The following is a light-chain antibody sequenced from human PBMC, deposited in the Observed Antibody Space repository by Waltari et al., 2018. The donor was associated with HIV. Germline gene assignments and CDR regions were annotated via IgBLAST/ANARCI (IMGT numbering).Light chain of an antibody. J-gene: IGLJ3*02. Sequence: ISCTGTNEDVGAYNYVSWYQQHPGKAPKLIIYEVTNRPSGISARFSGSKSGNTASLTISGLQAEDEADYHCSSWTTSTTRVFGGGTKVTVL. V-gene: IGLV2-14*03. CDR2: EVT. CDR1: NEDVGAYNY. CDR3: SSWTTSTTRV.